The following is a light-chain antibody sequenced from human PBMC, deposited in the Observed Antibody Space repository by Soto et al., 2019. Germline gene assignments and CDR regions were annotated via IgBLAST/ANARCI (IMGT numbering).Light chain of an antibody. J-gene: IGKJ4*01. CDR3: QHYDHLPPLS. V-gene: IGKV1-33*01. CDR1: QDIRNY. Sequence: DIQMTQSPSSLSASVGDRVTITCQASQDIRNYLNWYQQKPGKAPNLLIYDASNLRAGVPSRFSGSGSGTEYTLTTSSLQPEDIATYYCQHYDHLPPLSFGGGTKVEIK. CDR2: DAS.